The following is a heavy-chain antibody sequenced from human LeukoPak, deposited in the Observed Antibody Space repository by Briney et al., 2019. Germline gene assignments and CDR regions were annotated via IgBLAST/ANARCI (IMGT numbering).Heavy chain of an antibody. V-gene: IGHV2-26*01. J-gene: IGHJ5*02. CDR2: ILWNDEK. CDR1: GFSLSNARMG. Sequence: SGPVLVKPTETLTLTCTVPGFSLSNARMGVSWIRQPPGKALEWLAHILWNDEKSYSTSLKSRLTISKDTSKSQVVLTMTNMDPVDTATYYCARIAPHTALVTNWFAPWGQGTLVTVSS. CDR3: ARIAPHTALVTNWFAP. D-gene: IGHD5-18*01.